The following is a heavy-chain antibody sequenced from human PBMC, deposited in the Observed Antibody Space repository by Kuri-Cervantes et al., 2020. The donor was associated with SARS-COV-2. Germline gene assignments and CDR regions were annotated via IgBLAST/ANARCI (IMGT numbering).Heavy chain of an antibody. Sequence: ESLKISCTVSGGSISSVDHYWSWIRQPPGKGLEWIGYIYYSGTTNYNPSLKSRVTISVDTSKNQLSLNVSSVTAADTAVYYCARGMAEVSYYFDYWGQGTLVTVSS. CDR3: ARGMAEVSYYFDY. CDR2: IYYSGTT. V-gene: IGHV4-61*08. CDR1: GGSISSVDHY. J-gene: IGHJ4*02. D-gene: IGHD5-24*01.